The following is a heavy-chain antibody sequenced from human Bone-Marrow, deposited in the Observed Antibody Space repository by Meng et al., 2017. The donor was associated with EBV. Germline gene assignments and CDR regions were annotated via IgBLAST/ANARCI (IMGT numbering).Heavy chain of an antibody. CDR3: ARGAVPDSSSWYPFDQ. D-gene: IGHD6-13*01. Sequence: VDLQRWGAGSLKPPGTLSLTCAVYGGSFSGNYGSWIRQPPGKGLEWSGEINYSGSTYYNPSLKSRVTISADTSKNQFALKLSSVTAADTAVYHCARGAVPDSSSWYPFDQWGQGILVTVFS. J-gene: IGHJ4*02. CDR2: INYSGST. V-gene: IGHV4-34*01. CDR1: GGSFSGNY.